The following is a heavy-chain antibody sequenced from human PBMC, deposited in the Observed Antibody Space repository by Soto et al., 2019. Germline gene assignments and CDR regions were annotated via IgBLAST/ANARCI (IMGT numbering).Heavy chain of an antibody. Sequence: GVSLRLSCAAYGGPCSSYGMHLVRPAPGKGLEWVAVISYDGSNKYYACSVKGRFTISRDNSKNTLYLQMNSLRAEDTAVYYCARTTYIYCSSTSCQTGEVFDYWGQGTPVTVSS. CDR2: ISYDGSNK. V-gene: IGHV3-30*03. CDR3: ARTTYIYCSSTSCQTGEVFDY. CDR1: GGPCSSYG. J-gene: IGHJ4*02. D-gene: IGHD2-2*01.